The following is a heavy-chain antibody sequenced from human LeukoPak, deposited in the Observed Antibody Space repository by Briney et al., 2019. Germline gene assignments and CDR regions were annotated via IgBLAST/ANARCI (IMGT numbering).Heavy chain of an antibody. D-gene: IGHD5-18*01. V-gene: IGHV4-39*02. J-gene: IGHJ3*02. CDR2: IRNSGNT. Sequence: SETLSLTCTVSGGSFSSSSHFWGWLRQPPGRGLEWIGSIRNSGNTCYSPPLKSRVIISVDTSKNQFTLKLSSVTAADTAVYYCARDWERDTAMVTFRSAFDIWGQGTMVTVSS. CDR1: GGSFSSSSHF. CDR3: ARDWERDTAMVTFRSAFDI.